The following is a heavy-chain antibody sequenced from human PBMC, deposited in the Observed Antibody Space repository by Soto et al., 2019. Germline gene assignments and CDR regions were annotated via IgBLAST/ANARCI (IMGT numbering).Heavy chain of an antibody. D-gene: IGHD4-17*01. J-gene: IGHJ4*02. CDR3: ARDIDYVIDY. Sequence: QVQLVQSGAEVPNPGASVKVSCKASGYIFNNYGLSWVRHAPGQGLEWMGWIYSKEGKINFAQKFQGRVTMTTDTSTSTAYIEVSRLRFDDSAVYFCARDIDYVIDYWGQGTLVTVSS. CDR2: IYSKEGKI. V-gene: IGHV1-18*01. CDR1: GYIFNNYG.